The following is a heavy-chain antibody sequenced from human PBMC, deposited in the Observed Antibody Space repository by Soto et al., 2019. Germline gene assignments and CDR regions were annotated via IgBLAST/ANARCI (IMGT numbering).Heavy chain of an antibody. Sequence: GESLKISCTGSGYSFTTYWIGWVRQVPGKGLEWMGIIFPADSDTRYSPSFRGQVTISADKSISTAYLQWSSLKASDTAMYYCATPYRDFDYWGQGTLVTVSS. CDR2: IFPADSDT. J-gene: IGHJ4*02. CDR3: ATPYRDFDY. CDR1: GYSFTTYW. V-gene: IGHV5-51*01. D-gene: IGHD2-15*01.